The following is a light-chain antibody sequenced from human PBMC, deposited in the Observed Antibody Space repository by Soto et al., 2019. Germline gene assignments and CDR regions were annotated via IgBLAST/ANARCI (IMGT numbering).Light chain of an antibody. J-gene: IGLJ2*01. CDR3: CSFAGGATFV. CDR1: SSDVGGYKY. Sequence: QSVLTQPASVSGSPGQSITISCTGTSSDVGGYKYVSWYQQHPDKAPKLIIFEANKRPSGVSDRFSGSKSGNTASLTISALQAEDEADYSCCSFAGGATFVFGGGTKLTVL. CDR2: EAN. V-gene: IGLV2-23*02.